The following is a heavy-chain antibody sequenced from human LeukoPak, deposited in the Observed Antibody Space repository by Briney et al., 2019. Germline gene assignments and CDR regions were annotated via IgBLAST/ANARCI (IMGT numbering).Heavy chain of an antibody. CDR3: ARVNGDHLDY. V-gene: IGHV4-59*01. D-gene: IGHD4-17*01. CDR1: GGSISSYY. J-gene: IGHJ4*02. Sequence: SGTLSLTCTVSGGSISSYYWSWIRQAPGKGLEWIGYIYHSGGTNYNPSLKNRVTISVDTSKKQFSLRLSSVTAADTAVYYCARVNGDHLDYWGQGTLVTVSS. CDR2: IYHSGGT.